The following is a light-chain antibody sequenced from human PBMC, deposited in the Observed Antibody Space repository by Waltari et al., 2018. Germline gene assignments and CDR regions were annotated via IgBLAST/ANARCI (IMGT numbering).Light chain of an antibody. CDR1: SSDVGSYNL. CDR2: AAS. V-gene: IGLV2-23*01. J-gene: IGLJ2*01. CDR3: SSYAGNCNLVV. Sequence: QCALTQPASVSGSPGQSITISCTGTSSDVGSYNLVSWYQQHPGKAPKLMIYAASKRPSGVSNRFSGSNSGNTASLTISGLQAEDEADYYCSSYAGNCNLVVFGGGTKLTVL.